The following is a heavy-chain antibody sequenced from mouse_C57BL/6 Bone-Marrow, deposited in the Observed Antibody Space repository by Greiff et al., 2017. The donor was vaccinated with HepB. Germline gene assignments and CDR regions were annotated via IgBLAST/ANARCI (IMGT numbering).Heavy chain of an antibody. CDR2: IDPSDSYT. CDR3: ARYSNYLDY. D-gene: IGHD2-5*01. V-gene: IGHV1-69*01. Sequence: QVQLQQPGAELVMPGASVKLSCKASGYTFTSYWMHWVKQRPGQGLEWIGEIDPSDSYTNYNQKFKGKSTLTVDKSSSTAYMQLSSLTSEDSAVYYCARYSNYLDYWGQGTTLTVSS. CDR1: GYTFTSYW. J-gene: IGHJ2*01.